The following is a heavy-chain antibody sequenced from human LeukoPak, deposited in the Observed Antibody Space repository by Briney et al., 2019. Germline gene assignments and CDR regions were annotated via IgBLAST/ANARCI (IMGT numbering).Heavy chain of an antibody. J-gene: IGHJ4*02. CDR1: GYTFTSYY. CDR3: ARGKRTQGYCSSTSCYDPLSY. V-gene: IGHV1-46*01. D-gene: IGHD2-2*01. Sequence: ASVKVSCKASGYTFTSYYMHWVRQAPGQGLEWMGIINPSGGSTSYAQKFQGRVTMTRDTSTSTVYMELSSLRSEDTAVYYCARGKRTQGYCSSTSCYDPLSYRGQGTLVTVSS. CDR2: INPSGGST.